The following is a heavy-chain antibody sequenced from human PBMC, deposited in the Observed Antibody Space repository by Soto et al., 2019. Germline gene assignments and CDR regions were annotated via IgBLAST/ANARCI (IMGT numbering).Heavy chain of an antibody. CDR1: GFTFADYA. V-gene: IGHV3-9*01. Sequence: EVHLVESGGGLVQPGRSLRLTCAASGFTFADYAMHWVRQAPGKGLEWVAGISWNGRSISYADSVKGRFTISRENANNSLYLQMNGLRAEDTALYYCAKDWEILSYYYYMDVWGKGTTVTFSS. CDR2: ISWNGRSI. J-gene: IGHJ6*03. CDR3: AKDWEILSYYYYMDV. D-gene: IGHD1-26*01.